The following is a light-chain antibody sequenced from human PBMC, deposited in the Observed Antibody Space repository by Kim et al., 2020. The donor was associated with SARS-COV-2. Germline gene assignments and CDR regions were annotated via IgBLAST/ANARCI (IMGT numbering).Light chain of an antibody. CDR1: SSDVGGYDY. J-gene: IGLJ2*01. CDR3: ASYTSSNTVL. CDR2: DVY. V-gene: IGLV2-14*01. Sequence: QSALTQPASVSGSPGQSITISCTGTSSDVGGYDYVSWYQQHPGKAPQLMVYDVYKRPSGVSTRFSGSRSGNTASLTISGLQAEDEADYYCASYTSSNTVLFGGGTQLTVL.